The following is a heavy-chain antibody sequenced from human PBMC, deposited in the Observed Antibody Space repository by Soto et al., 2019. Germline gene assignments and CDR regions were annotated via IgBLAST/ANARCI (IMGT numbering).Heavy chain of an antibody. Sequence: GGSLRLSCATSGFTFSSYAMSWVRQAPGKGLEWVSVISGSDGSTYYADSVKGRFTISRDTSKNTLFLQMNSLRGEDTAVYYCAKKAGIVSSYPPEFDTRGQGTLVTVSS. V-gene: IGHV3-23*01. CDR2: ISGSDGST. CDR1: GFTFSSYA. D-gene: IGHD2-15*01. CDR3: AKKAGIVSSYPPEFDT. J-gene: IGHJ5*02.